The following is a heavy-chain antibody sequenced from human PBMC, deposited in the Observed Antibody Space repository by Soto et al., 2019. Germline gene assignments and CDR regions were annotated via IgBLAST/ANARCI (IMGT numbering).Heavy chain of an antibody. CDR2: MNPGSGTT. J-gene: IGHJ5*02. CDR1: GYAFTKYE. CDR3: ARMAASGSLNWFDP. V-gene: IGHV1-8*01. Sequence: QVQLVQSGAEVKKPGASVKVSCKASGYAFTKYEINWVRQATGQGLEWVGWMNPGSGTTSYAHKFQGRVTMTRNISISTAYMELSRLGSDDTAIYYFARMAASGSLNWFDPWGQRARITVSS. D-gene: IGHD3-10*01.